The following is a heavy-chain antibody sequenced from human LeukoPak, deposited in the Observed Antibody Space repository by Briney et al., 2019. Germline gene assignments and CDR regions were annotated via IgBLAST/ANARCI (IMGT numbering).Heavy chain of an antibody. CDR2: IYYSGST. J-gene: IGHJ5*02. CDR1: GGSISSYY. V-gene: IGHV4-59*01. CDR3: ARERYDFWSGYQGLKYNWFDP. D-gene: IGHD3-3*01. Sequence: SETLSLTCTVPGGSISSYYWSWIRQPPGKGLEWIGYIYYSGSTNYNPSLKSRVTISVDTSKNQFSLKLSSVTAADTAVYYCARERYDFWSGYQGLKYNWFDPWGQGTLVTVSS.